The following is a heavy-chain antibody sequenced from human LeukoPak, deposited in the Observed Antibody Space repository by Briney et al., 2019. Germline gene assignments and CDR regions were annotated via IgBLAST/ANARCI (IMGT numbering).Heavy chain of an antibody. CDR2: INTYNGNT. V-gene: IGHV1-18*01. D-gene: IGHD3-16*01. CDR1: GYTFTSYG. Sequence: ASVKVSCKASGYTFTSYGISWVRQAPGQGLEWMGWINTYNGNTNYAQKLQGRVTMTTDTSTSTAYMELRSLRSDDTAMYYCARDFSLGRGEDFDYWGQGTLVTVSS. J-gene: IGHJ4*02. CDR3: ARDFSLGRGEDFDY.